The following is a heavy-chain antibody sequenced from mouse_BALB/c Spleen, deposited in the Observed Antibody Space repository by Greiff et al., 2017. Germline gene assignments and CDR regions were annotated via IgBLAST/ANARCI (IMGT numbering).Heavy chain of an antibody. D-gene: IGHD3-1*01. CDR3: AREGGYAWYFDV. J-gene: IGHJ1*01. Sequence: DVQLQESGPGLVKPSQSLSLTCTVTGYSITSDYAWNWIRQFPGNKLEWMGYISYSGSTSYNPSLKSRISITRDTSKNQFFLQLNSVTTEDTATYYCAREGGYAWYFDVWGAGTTVTVSS. CDR1: GYSITSDYA. V-gene: IGHV3-2*02. CDR2: ISYSGST.